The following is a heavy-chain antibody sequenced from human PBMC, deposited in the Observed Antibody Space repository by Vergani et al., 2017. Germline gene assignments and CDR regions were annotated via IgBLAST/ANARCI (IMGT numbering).Heavy chain of an antibody. V-gene: IGHV3-15*01. CDR3: TTDFGHWNYGPIDY. CDR1: GFTFSNAW. D-gene: IGHD1-7*01. Sequence: EVQLVESGGGLVKPGGSLRLSCAASGFTFSNAWMSWVRQAPGKGLEWVGRIKSKTDGGTTDYAAPVKGRFTISRDDSKNTLYLQMNSLKTEDTAVYYCTTDFGHWNYGPIDYWGQGTLVTVSS. J-gene: IGHJ4*02. CDR2: IKSKTDGGTT.